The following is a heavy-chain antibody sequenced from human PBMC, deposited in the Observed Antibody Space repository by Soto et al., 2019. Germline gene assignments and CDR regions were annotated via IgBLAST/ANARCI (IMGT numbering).Heavy chain of an antibody. Sequence: GGSLRLSCAASGFTLSNYGVHWVRQAPGKGLEWVAVISYDGSNKYYGDSVKGRFTISRDNSKNTLYLEMNSLRAEDTAVYYCAKEGAVTTTEFDYWGQGTLATVSS. CDR3: AKEGAVTTTEFDY. D-gene: IGHD4-4*01. V-gene: IGHV3-30*18. J-gene: IGHJ4*02. CDR1: GFTLSNYG. CDR2: ISYDGSNK.